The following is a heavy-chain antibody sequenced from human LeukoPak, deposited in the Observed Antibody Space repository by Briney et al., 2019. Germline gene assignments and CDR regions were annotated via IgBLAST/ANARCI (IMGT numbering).Heavy chain of an antibody. V-gene: IGHV4-59*01. CDR3: ARLDSSGYYPPYYYYYYMDV. D-gene: IGHD3-22*01. J-gene: IGHJ6*03. Sequence: SETLSLTCTVSGGSISSYYWSWIRQPPGKGLEWIGYIYYSGSTNYNPSLKSRVTISVDTSKNQFSLKLSSVTAADTAVYYCARLDSSGYYPPYYYYYYMDVWGKGTTVTVSS. CDR1: GGSISSYY. CDR2: IYYSGST.